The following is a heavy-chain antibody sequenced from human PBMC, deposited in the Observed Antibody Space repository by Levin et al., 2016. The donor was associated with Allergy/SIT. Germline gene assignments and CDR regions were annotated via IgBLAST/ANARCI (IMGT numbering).Heavy chain of an antibody. D-gene: IGHD2-2*01. J-gene: IGHJ4*02. V-gene: IGHV3-9*01. CDR2: ISWNSGSI. CDR1: GFTFDDYA. CDR3: AKTRYCSSTSCYFDY. Sequence: SLKISCAASGFTFDDYAMHWVRQAPGKGLEWVSGISWNSGSIGYADSVKGRFTISRDNAKNSLYLQMNSLRTEDTALYYCAKTRYCSSTSCYFDYWGQGTLVTVSS.